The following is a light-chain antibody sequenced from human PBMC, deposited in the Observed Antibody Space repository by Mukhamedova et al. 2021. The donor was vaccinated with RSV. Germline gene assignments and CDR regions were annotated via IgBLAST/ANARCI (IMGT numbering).Light chain of an antibody. Sequence: GGYNYVSRYQQHPGKAPKLMIYDVSKRPSGVPDRFSGSKSGNTASLTISGLQAEDEADYYCCSYAGSYTWVFGGGT. V-gene: IGLV2-11*01. CDR3: CSYAGSYTWV. J-gene: IGLJ3*02. CDR2: DVS. CDR1: GGYNY.